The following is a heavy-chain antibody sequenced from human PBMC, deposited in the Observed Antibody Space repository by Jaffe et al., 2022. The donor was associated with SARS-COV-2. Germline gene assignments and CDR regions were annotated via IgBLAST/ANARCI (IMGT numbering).Heavy chain of an antibody. Sequence: EVQLVESGGGLVQPGGSLRLSCAASGFTFSLYNMNYVRQAPGKGLEWVSYISSTSSSKYYAASVKGRFTISRDNADNSLFLQMNSLRDEDTAVYYCARSYSSGKMAFDIWGQGTMVTVSS. CDR1: GFTFSLYN. CDR2: ISSTSSSK. J-gene: IGHJ3*02. CDR3: ARSYSSGKMAFDI. D-gene: IGHD6-25*01. V-gene: IGHV3-48*02.